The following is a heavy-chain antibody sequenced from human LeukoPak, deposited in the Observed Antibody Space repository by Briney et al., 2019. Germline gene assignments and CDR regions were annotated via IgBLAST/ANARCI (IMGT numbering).Heavy chain of an antibody. D-gene: IGHD6-19*01. CDR2: ISGSGGST. V-gene: IGHV3-23*01. Sequence: GGSLRLSCAASGFTFITYAMSWVRQASGKGLEWVSAISGSGGSTYYADSVKGRFTISRDNSKNTLYLQMNSLRAEDTAVYYCAKEAWLFPCLDYWGQGTLVTVSS. CDR3: AKEAWLFPCLDY. CDR1: GFTFITYA. J-gene: IGHJ4*02.